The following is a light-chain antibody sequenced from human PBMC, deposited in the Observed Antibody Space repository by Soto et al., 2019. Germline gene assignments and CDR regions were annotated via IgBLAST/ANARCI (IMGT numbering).Light chain of an antibody. CDR1: QSITNN. V-gene: IGKV3-15*01. CDR2: RAS. J-gene: IGKJ5*01. Sequence: EILMTQSPATLSVPPGERATLSCRASQSITNNLAWYQHKPGQAPRLLIYRASARATGIPARFSGSGSGTEFTLTINSLQSEDFAVYYCEQYNNWPITFGQGTRLEIK. CDR3: EQYNNWPIT.